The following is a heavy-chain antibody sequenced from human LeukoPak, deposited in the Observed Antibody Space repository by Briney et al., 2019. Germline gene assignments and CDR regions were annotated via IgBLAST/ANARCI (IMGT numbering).Heavy chain of an antibody. J-gene: IGHJ6*02. CDR2: ISSSSSYI. V-gene: IGHV3-21*01. Sequence: GGSLRLSCAASGFTFSSYSMNWVRQAPGKGLEWVSSISSSSSYIYYADSVKGRFTISRDNAKNLLYLQMNSLRAEDTAVYYCARDYYYGSGSYYNPYYCGMDVWGQGTTVTVSS. CDR3: ARDYYYGSGSYYNPYYCGMDV. CDR1: GFTFSSYS. D-gene: IGHD3-10*01.